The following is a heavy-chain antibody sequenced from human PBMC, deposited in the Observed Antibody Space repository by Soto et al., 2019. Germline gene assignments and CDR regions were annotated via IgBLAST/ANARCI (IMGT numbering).Heavy chain of an antibody. Sequence: QVQLVQSGAEVKKPGSSVKVSCKASGGTFSSYAISWVRQAPGQGLEWMGGITPIFGTANYAQKFQGRVTITADESTNTAYMELSSQRSEDTAGYYCARRSDFWSGGKGLFDPWGQGTLVAVSS. V-gene: IGHV1-69*12. J-gene: IGHJ5*02. CDR2: ITPIFGTA. CDR1: GGTFSSYA. D-gene: IGHD3-3*01. CDR3: ARRSDFWSGGKGLFDP.